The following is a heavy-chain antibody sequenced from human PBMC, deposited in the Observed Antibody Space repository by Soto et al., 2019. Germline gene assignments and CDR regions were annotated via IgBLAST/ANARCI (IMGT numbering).Heavy chain of an antibody. Sequence: SVKASCKTSGDTFSGYSISWGRQAPGQGLDWMGGLIPIFGTTNYAQRFHGRVTITADKSTSTVYMELYSLKSEDTAVYYCARDLGSGYDPGDYWGQGTLVTVSS. D-gene: IGHD5-12*01. CDR3: ARDLGSGYDPGDY. CDR2: LIPIFGTT. J-gene: IGHJ4*02. V-gene: IGHV1-69*06. CDR1: GDTFSGYS.